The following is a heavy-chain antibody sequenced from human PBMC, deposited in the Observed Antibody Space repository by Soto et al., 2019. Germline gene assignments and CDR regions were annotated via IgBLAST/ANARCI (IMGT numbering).Heavy chain of an antibody. V-gene: IGHV3-21*01. CDR2: ISSSSSYI. CDR1: GFTFSSYS. Sequence: LRLSCAASGFTFSSYSMNWVRQAPGKGLEWVSSISSSSSYIYYADSVKGRFTISRDNAKNSLYLQMNSLRAEDTAVYYCARDALAHYYDSRGSFDYWGQGTLVPVAS. D-gene: IGHD3-22*01. J-gene: IGHJ4*02. CDR3: ARDALAHYYDSRGSFDY.